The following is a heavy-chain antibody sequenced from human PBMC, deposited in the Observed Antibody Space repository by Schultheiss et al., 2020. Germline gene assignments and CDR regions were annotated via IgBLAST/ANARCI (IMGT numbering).Heavy chain of an antibody. CDR3: ARDASPALLRFLDLDY. D-gene: IGHD3-3*01. Sequence: SVKVSCKASGGTFSSYAISWVRQAPGQGLEWMGGIIPIFGTANYAQKFQGRVTITADESTSTAYMELSSLRSEDTAVYYCARDASPALLRFLDLDYWGQGTLVTVS. J-gene: IGHJ4*02. CDR2: IIPIFGTA. CDR1: GGTFSSYA. V-gene: IGHV1-69*13.